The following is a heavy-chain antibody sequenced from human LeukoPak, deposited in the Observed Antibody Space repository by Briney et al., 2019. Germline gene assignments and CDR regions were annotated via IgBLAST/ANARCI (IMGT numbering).Heavy chain of an antibody. D-gene: IGHD6-19*01. CDR3: ARSGVTEGIAVAAPYTLDA. J-gene: IGHJ6*02. CDR1: GYTFTTYG. Sequence: ASVKVSCKPSGYTFTTYGISWVRQAPGQGLEWMGWISTYIGNTNYAQKFQDRVIMTTDTSTSTAYMELTSLRSDDTAVYYCARSGVTEGIAVAAPYTLDAWGPGTTVTVSS. CDR2: ISTYIGNT. V-gene: IGHV1-18*01.